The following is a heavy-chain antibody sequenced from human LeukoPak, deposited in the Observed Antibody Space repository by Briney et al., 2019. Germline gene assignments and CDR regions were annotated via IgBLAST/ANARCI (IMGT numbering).Heavy chain of an antibody. CDR2: IKQDGSEK. D-gene: IGHD2-21*02. V-gene: IGHV3-7*01. CDR1: GFTFSSYW. J-gene: IGHJ6*02. Sequence: GGFLRPSCTASGFTFSSYWMSWVRQAPGKGLEWVANIKQDGSEKDYVDSVKGRFTISRDNPKNSLYLQMNSLRAEDTAVYYCARYCGGDCYGMDVWGQGTTVTVSS. CDR3: ARYCGGDCYGMDV.